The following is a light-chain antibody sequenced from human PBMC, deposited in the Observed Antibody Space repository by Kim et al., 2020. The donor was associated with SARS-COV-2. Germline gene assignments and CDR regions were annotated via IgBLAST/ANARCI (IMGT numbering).Light chain of an antibody. CDR2: AAS. CDR1: QSISSY. J-gene: IGKJ4*01. Sequence: DIQMTQSPSSLSASVGDRVTITCRASQSISSYLNWYQQKPGKAPKLLIYAASSLQSGVPSRFSGSGSGTDFTLTISSLQPDDFATYYCQQSYSTPLTFGGGTKVVIK. V-gene: IGKV1-39*01. CDR3: QQSYSTPLT.